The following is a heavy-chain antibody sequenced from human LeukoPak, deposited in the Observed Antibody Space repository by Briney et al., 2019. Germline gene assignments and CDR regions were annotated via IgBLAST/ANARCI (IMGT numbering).Heavy chain of an antibody. CDR3: AKDGGQQWLTNYYSYGMDV. Sequence: ASVKVSCRSSGYTFTTYGINWVRQAPGQGLEWMGWAKTYNGDTNTAQKFLDRIIMTTDKSTGTAYMELRSLRSDDTAVYYCAKDGGQQWLTNYYSYGMDVWGQGTTVIVSS. V-gene: IGHV1-18*01. D-gene: IGHD6-19*01. CDR2: AKTYNGDT. CDR1: GYTFTTYG. J-gene: IGHJ6*02.